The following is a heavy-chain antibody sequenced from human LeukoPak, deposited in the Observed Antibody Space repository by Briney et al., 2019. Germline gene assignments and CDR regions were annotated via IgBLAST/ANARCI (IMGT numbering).Heavy chain of an antibody. J-gene: IGHJ4*02. D-gene: IGHD6-25*01. Sequence: PGGALRLSCAASVFTFSSYDMNWVRQAPEKGLEWVSTISGSGGSTYYANSGKGRFTISRDNSKNTLYLQMNSLRAEDTAVYYCAKARGSGWTYPFHYWGQGTLVTVSS. CDR2: ISGSGGST. CDR1: VFTFSSYD. V-gene: IGHV3-23*01. CDR3: AKARGSGWTYPFHY.